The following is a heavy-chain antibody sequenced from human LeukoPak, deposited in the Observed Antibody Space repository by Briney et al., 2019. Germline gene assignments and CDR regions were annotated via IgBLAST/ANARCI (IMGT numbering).Heavy chain of an antibody. J-gene: IGHJ4*02. D-gene: IGHD1-26*01. CDR1: GFTFDDYA. CDR3: AKDGVGATGYFDY. Sequence: GRSLRLSCAASGFTFDDYAMHWVRQAPGKGLEWVSLISWDGGSTYYADSVKGRFTISRDNSKNSLYLQMNSLRAEDTALYYCAKDGVGATGYFDYWGQGTLVTVSS. V-gene: IGHV3-43D*03. CDR2: ISWDGGST.